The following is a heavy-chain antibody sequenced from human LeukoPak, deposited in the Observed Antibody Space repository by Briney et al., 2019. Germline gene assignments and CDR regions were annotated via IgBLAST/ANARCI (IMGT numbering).Heavy chain of an antibody. V-gene: IGHV4-59*10. CDR3: ARSLLGGYCSSTSCYTSYYYYYMDV. Sequence: SETLSPTCAVYGGSFSGYYWSWIRQPPGKGLEWIGSIYTSGSTNYNPSLKSRVTISVDTSKNQFSLKLSSVTAADTAVYYCARSLLGGYCSSTSCYTSYYYYYMDVWGKGTTVTVSS. CDR1: GGSFSGYY. CDR2: IYTSGST. D-gene: IGHD2-2*02. J-gene: IGHJ6*03.